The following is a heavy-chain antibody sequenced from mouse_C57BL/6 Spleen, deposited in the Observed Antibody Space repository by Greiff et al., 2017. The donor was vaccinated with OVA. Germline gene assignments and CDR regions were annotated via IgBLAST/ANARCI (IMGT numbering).Heavy chain of an antibody. J-gene: IGHJ1*03. Sequence: QVQLKESGAELVRPGTSVKMSCKASGYTFTNYWIGWAKQRPGHGLEWIGDIYPGGGYTNYNEKFKGKATLTADKSSSTAYMQFSSLTSEDSAIYYCAREGDYDGYSYWYFDVWGTGTTVTVSS. CDR2: IYPGGGYT. CDR3: AREGDYDGYSYWYFDV. CDR1: GYTFTNYW. D-gene: IGHD2-3*01. V-gene: IGHV1-63*01.